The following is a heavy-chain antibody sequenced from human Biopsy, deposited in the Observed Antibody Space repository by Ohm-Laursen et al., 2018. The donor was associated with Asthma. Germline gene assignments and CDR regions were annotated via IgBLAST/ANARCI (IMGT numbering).Heavy chain of an antibody. CDR1: GFTFSGYA. Sequence: SLRLSCAASGFTFSGYALHWVRQAPGRGLEWVAVISYDGGNKYYGDSVKGRFTISRDNSKDTLYLQMNSLRAEDTAVYYCARDSYSSGLYDDFESWGQGTLVTVSS. CDR3: ARDSYSSGLYDDFES. CDR2: ISYDGGNK. J-gene: IGHJ4*02. D-gene: IGHD6-19*01. V-gene: IGHV3-30*03.